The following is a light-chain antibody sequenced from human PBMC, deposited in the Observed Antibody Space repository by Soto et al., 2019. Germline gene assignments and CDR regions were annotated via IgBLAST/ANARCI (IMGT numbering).Light chain of an antibody. CDR1: QSVFNRFNNKNY. CDR2: WAS. J-gene: IGKJ4*01. V-gene: IGKV4-1*01. Sequence: DIVMTQSPASLAVSLGERATINCNSSQSVFNRFNNKNYVARFQQKPGQPTKLLIYWASTRESGVPDRFSGSGSGTDFTLNISGLQAEDVAVYYCLHYFGSLALSVGGGTKV. CDR3: LHYFGSLALS.